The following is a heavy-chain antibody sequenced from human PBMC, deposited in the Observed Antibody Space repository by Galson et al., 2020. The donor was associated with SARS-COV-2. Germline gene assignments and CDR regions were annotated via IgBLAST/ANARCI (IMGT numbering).Heavy chain of an antibody. V-gene: IGHV4-61*01. J-gene: IGHJ3*02. Sequence: SETLSLTCTVSGGSVSSGSYYWSWIRQPPGKGLEWIGYIYYSGSTNYNPSLKSRVTISVDTSKNQFSLKLSSVTAADTAVYYCARDARTISYHDAFDIWGQGTMVTVSS. CDR3: ARDARTISYHDAFDI. CDR2: IYYSGST. D-gene: IGHD1-26*01. CDR1: GGSVSSGSYY.